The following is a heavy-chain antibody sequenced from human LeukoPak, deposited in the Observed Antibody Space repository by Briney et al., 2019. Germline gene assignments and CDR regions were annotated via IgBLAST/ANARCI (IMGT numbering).Heavy chain of an antibody. Sequence: PGGSLRLSCAASGFTFSSYSMNWVRQAPGKGLEWVSYISSSSSTIYYADSVKGRFTISRDNAKNSLYLQMNSLGAEDTAVYYCARAGSSTSCYGCGFDYWGQGTLVTVSS. CDR1: GFTFSSYS. V-gene: IGHV3-48*01. CDR2: ISSSSSTI. J-gene: IGHJ4*02. D-gene: IGHD2-2*01. CDR3: ARAGSSTSCYGCGFDY.